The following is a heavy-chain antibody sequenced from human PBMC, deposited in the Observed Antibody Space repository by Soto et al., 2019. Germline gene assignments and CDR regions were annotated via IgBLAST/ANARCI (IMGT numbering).Heavy chain of an antibody. V-gene: IGHV2-70*01. CDR3: ARLAYSSSSFDY. D-gene: IGHD6-13*01. CDR1: GFSLSTSVMC. CDR2: IDWDDDK. J-gene: IGHJ4*02. Sequence: GPTHVIPTHTLTLTCTFSGFSLSTSVMCVSWIRQPPGKALEWLALIDWDDDKYYSTSLKTRLTISKDTSKNQVVLTMTNMDPVDTATYYCARLAYSSSSFDYWGQGTMVTSPQ.